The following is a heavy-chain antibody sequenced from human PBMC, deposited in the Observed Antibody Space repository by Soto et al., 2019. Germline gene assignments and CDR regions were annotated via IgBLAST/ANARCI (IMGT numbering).Heavy chain of an antibody. J-gene: IGHJ4*02. D-gene: IGHD2-8*01. Sequence: KASETLSLTCTVSGDSVTNYFWSWMRQSPGKGLEWIGHMYHGGRTNYSPSLKSRVTMSLDSSKNQFSLNLSSVTAADTAVYFCARDPGYCTNGVCPIFDFWGQGVLVTV. V-gene: IGHV4-59*02. CDR3: ARDPGYCTNGVCPIFDF. CDR2: MYHGGRT. CDR1: GDSVTNYF.